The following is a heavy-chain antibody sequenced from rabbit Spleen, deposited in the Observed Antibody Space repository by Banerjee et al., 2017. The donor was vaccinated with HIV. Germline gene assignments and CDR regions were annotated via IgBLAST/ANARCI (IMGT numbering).Heavy chain of an antibody. CDR1: GFSFSSTYW. J-gene: IGHJ6*01. V-gene: IGHV1S45*01. CDR3: ARGEHFSVGFSAFAIYLDL. CDR2: IYAGSSGSS. D-gene: IGHD6-1*01. Sequence: QEQLTETGGGLVQPGASLTLTCTASGFSFSSTYWICWVRQAPGKGLEWIACIYAGSSGSSYYASWAKGRFTISKTSSTTVTLQMTSLTAADTATYFCARGEHFSVGFSAFAIYLDLWGQGTLVTVS.